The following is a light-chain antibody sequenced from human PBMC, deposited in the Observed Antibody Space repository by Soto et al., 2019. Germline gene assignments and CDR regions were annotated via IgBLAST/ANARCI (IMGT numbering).Light chain of an antibody. CDR2: DVN. J-gene: IGLJ2*01. V-gene: IGLV2-14*01. CDR3: SSYTSSSTYVV. Sequence: QSALTQPASVSGSPGQSITISCTGTSSDVGAYNYVSWYQQHPGKAPKLMIYDVNKRPSGVSNRFSGSKSGNTASLTISGLQAEDEADYYCSSYTSSSTYVVFGGGTKLTVL. CDR1: SSDVGAYNY.